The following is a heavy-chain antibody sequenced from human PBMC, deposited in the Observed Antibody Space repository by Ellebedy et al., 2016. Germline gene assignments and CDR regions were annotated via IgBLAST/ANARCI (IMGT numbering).Heavy chain of an antibody. CDR1: GYTFTSYG. CDR2: ISAYNGNT. V-gene: IGHV1-18*01. D-gene: IGHD1-26*01. J-gene: IGHJ4*02. Sequence: ASVKVSCKASGYTFTSYGISWVRQAPGQGLEWMGWISAYNGNTNYAQKLQGRVTMTTDTSTSTAYMELRSLRSDETAVYYCARDRTLVGATNRCDYWGQGTLVTVSS. CDR3: ARDRTLVGATNRCDY.